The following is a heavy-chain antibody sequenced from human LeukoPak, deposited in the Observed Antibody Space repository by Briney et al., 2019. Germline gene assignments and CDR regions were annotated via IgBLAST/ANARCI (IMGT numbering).Heavy chain of an antibody. J-gene: IGHJ4*02. V-gene: IGHV3-30*04. CDR2: ISYDGSGK. Sequence: GGSLRLSCAASGFTFSNYAMHWVRQAPGQGLEWVALISYDGSGKYYSDSVKGRFTISRDSSENTLYLQMNSLRAEDTAIYYCARERTGYYIVYWGQGTLVTVSS. D-gene: IGHD3-3*01. CDR1: GFTFSNYA. CDR3: ARERTGYYIVY.